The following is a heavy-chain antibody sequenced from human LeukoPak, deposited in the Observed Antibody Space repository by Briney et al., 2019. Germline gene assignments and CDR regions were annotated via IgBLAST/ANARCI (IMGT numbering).Heavy chain of an antibody. J-gene: IGHJ6*03. V-gene: IGHV3-64*02. CDR1: GFTFSGHT. CDR3: ARITMGATSANFYYYFLDA. Sequence: GGSLRLSCAASGFTFSGHTLHWVRQAPGKGLEYVSAIISHGGSTHYADSVKGRFTVSRDNSKNTLYLQMDSLRAEDMAVYYCARITMGATSANFYYYFLDAWGKGTTVTVSS. D-gene: IGHD3-3*01. CDR2: IISHGGST.